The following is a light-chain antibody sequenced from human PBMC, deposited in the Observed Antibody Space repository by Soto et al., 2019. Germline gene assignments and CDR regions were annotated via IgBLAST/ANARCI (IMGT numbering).Light chain of an antibody. CDR1: QSVSSK. J-gene: IGKJ1*01. V-gene: IGKV3-15*01. CDR3: QQYNNWPGT. Sequence: EIVLTQSPGTLSVSPGERATLSCRASQSVSSKLAWHQQKPGQAPRLLFYGASTGATGIPARFSGSGSETEFTLSISSLQSEDFAVYYCQQYNNWPGTFGQGTKVDI. CDR2: GAS.